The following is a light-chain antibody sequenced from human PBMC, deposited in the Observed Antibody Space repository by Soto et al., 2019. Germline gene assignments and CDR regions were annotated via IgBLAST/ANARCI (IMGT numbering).Light chain of an antibody. CDR2: KAS. CDR3: QQYSYFYT. Sequence: DIQMTQSPSTLSASVGDRVTITCRASQTVSTSLAWYQQKPGKGPKLLIYKASVLESGVPSRFSGSGSGTEFTLTISSLQPDDLATYYCQQYSYFYTFGQGTKLEIK. V-gene: IGKV1-5*03. CDR1: QTVSTS. J-gene: IGKJ2*01.